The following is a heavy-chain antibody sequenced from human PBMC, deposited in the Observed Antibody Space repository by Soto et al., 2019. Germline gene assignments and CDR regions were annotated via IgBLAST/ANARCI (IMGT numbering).Heavy chain of an antibody. D-gene: IGHD6-19*01. CDR2: INSAGSST. CDR3: ARGASSGWTHSFDY. V-gene: IGHV3-74*01. CDR1: GFTFSSYW. Sequence: EVHLVESGGGLVEPGGSLRLSCAASGFTFSSYWMHWVRQAPGKGLVWVARINSAGSSTNYADSVKGRLTISGDNAKNTVYLQMNSLRDEDTALYYCARGASSGWTHSFDYWGQGSLVTVSS. J-gene: IGHJ4*02.